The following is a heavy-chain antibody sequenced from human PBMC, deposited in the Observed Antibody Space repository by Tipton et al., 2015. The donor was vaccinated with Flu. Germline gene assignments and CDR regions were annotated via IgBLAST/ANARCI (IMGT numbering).Heavy chain of an antibody. J-gene: IGHJ5*02. CDR2: IYYSGST. CDR1: GGSISSSSHY. V-gene: IGHV4-39*07. D-gene: IGHD4-17*01. Sequence: TLSLTCTVSGGSISSSSHYRGWIRQPPGKGLEWIGSIYYSGSTYYNPSLKSRVTISVDTSKNQFSLKLSSVTAADTAVYYCARVATTVTIWAWGQGTLVTVAS. CDR3: ARVATTVTIWA.